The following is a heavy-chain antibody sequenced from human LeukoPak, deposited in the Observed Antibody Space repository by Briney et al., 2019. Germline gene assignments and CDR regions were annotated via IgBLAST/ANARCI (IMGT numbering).Heavy chain of an antibody. CDR3: AREHRDIVATITFDI. D-gene: IGHD5-12*01. V-gene: IGHV1-46*01. CDR1: GYTFTSYY. CDR2: INPSGGST. J-gene: IGHJ3*02. Sequence: GASVKVSCKASGYTFTSYYMHWVRQAPGQGLEWMGIINPSGGSTSYAQKFQGRVTITADKSTSTAYMELSSLRSEDTAVYYCAREHRDIVATITFDIWGQGTMVTVSS.